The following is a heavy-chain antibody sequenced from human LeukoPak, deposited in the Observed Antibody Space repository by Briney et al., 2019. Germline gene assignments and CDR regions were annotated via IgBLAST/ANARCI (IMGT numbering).Heavy chain of an antibody. CDR1: GFTFSSYS. J-gene: IGHJ6*03. Sequence: PGGSLRLSCAASGFTFSSYSMNWVRQAPGKGLEWVSYISSSSTIYYADSVKGRFTISRDNSKNTLYLQMNSLRAEDTAVYYCAKDGGGYYPSYYYYMDVWGKGTTVTISS. D-gene: IGHD3-22*01. V-gene: IGHV3-48*01. CDR2: ISSSSTI. CDR3: AKDGGGYYPSYYYYMDV.